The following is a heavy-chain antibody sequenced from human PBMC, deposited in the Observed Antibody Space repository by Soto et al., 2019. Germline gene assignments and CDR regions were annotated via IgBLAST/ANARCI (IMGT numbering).Heavy chain of an antibody. V-gene: IGHV1-46*03. J-gene: IGHJ5*02. CDR1: GYTFTSYY. CDR2: INPSGGST. Sequence: GASVEVSCKASGYTFTSYYMHWVRQAPGQGLEWMGIINPSGGSTSYAQKFQGRVTMTRDTSTSTVYMELSSLRSEDTAVYYCARDILTGYSPGNWFDPWGQGTLVTVSS. CDR3: ARDILTGYSPGNWFDP. D-gene: IGHD3-9*01.